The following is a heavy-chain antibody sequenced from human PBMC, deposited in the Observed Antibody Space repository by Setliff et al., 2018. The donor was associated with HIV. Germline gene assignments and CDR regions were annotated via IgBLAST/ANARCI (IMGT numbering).Heavy chain of an antibody. J-gene: IGHJ6*03. CDR1: GGSISSHY. D-gene: IGHD3-3*01. Sequence: SETLSLTCTVSGGSISSHYWSWIRQPPGKGLEWIGHIYTSGSTNYNPSLKSRVTMSVGTSKNQFSLKLSSVTAADTAVYYCARCYYNFWSGYTLDYMDVWGKGTTVTVSS. CDR3: ARCYYNFWSGYTLDYMDV. V-gene: IGHV4-4*08. CDR2: IYTSGST.